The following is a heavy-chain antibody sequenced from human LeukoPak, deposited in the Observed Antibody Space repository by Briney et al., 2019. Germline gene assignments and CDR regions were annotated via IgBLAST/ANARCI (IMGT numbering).Heavy chain of an antibody. V-gene: IGHV4-59*12. CDR1: GGSISSYY. Sequence: SETLSLTCTVSGGSISSYYWSWIRQPPGKGLEWIGYIYYNWSTNYNPSLKSRVTISVDTSNNQFSLKLSSVTAADTAVYYCARAPPPIAAPLACWVEGTLLTVPS. CDR2: IYYNWST. J-gene: IGHJ4*02. D-gene: IGHD6-13*01. CDR3: ARAPPPIAAPLAC.